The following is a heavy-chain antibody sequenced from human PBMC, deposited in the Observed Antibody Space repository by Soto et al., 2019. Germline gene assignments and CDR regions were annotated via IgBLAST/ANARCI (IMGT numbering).Heavy chain of an antibody. D-gene: IGHD3-3*01. J-gene: IGHJ6*02. CDR1: GYTFTSYD. Sequence: QVQLVQSGAEVKKPGASVKVSCKASGYTFTSYDINWVRQATGQGLEWMGWMNPNCGNTGYAKKVQGRVTMTKNTSISTAYMELSSLRSEDTAVYYCARVLRFLEWLPPDGMDVWGQGTTVTVSS. V-gene: IGHV1-8*01. CDR3: ARVLRFLEWLPPDGMDV. CDR2: MNPNCGNT.